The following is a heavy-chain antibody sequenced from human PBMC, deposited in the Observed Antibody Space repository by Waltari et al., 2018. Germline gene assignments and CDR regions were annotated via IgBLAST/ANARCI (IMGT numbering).Heavy chain of an antibody. Sequence: QVQLVESGGGVVQPGRSLRLSWAASGFTFRSSGMHCVCQTPGRGLEWVAVISSDGSRKSYADSVKGRFSISRDNSKNSLSLEMNSLRPEDTAVYYCASCTGGNCYYYGFDVWGQGTTVTVSS. CDR2: ISSDGSRK. CDR1: GFTFRSSG. CDR3: ASCTGGNCYYYGFDV. D-gene: IGHD2-8*02. J-gene: IGHJ6*02. V-gene: IGHV3-30*03.